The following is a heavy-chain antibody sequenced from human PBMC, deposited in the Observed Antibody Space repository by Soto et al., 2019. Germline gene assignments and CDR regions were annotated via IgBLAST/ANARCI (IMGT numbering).Heavy chain of an antibody. Sequence: GGSLRLSCAASGFTFSSYWMSWIRQAPGKGLEWVANIKQDGSEKYYVDSVKGRFTISRDNAKNSLYLQMNSLRAEDTAVYYCARVGYDFWSGYGMDVWGQGXTVTVSS. CDR3: ARVGYDFWSGYGMDV. D-gene: IGHD3-3*01. J-gene: IGHJ6*02. V-gene: IGHV3-7*01. CDR2: IKQDGSEK. CDR1: GFTFSSYW.